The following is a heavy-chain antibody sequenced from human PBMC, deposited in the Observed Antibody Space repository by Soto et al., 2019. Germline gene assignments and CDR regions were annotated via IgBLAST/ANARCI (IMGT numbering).Heavy chain of an antibody. CDR1: GYTFTSYG. V-gene: IGHV1-18*01. CDR2: ISAYNGNT. Sequence: GSSVKVSCKASGYTFTSYGISWVRQAPGQGFEWMGWISAYNGNTNYAQKLQGRVTMTTDTSTSTAYMELRSLRSDDTAVYYCARDSIAVAGTVVDYCDQGTLVTVSS. D-gene: IGHD6-19*01. J-gene: IGHJ4*02. CDR3: ARDSIAVAGTVVDY.